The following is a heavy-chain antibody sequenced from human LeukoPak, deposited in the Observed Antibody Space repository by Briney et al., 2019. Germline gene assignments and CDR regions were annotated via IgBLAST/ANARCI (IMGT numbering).Heavy chain of an antibody. Sequence: GGSLRLSCAASGITVSTNYMNWVRQAPGKGLEWVSVIYSTDKTNYADSVQGRFTISRDPSKNTVYLQMNSLRGEDTAVYYCAREIGYYFDNHSSRLRGRFDVWGTGTTVIASS. CDR1: GITVSTNY. D-gene: IGHD3-22*01. J-gene: IGHJ6*04. CDR2: IYSTDKT. CDR3: AREIGYYFDNHSSRLRGRFDV. V-gene: IGHV3-53*01.